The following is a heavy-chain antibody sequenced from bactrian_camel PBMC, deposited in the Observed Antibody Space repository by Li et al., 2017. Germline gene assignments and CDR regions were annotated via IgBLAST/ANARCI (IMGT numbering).Heavy chain of an antibody. CDR2: VWTGGTSK. CDR3: AAGQIGYALGTGGTRCSRDY. J-gene: IGHJ4*01. V-gene: IGHV3S1*01. Sequence: HVQLVESGGGSVQAGGSLRLSCVASVNTYTSNCMGWFRQAPGKEREGIAAVWTGGTSKYYADSVKGRFTISKDNAENTLYLQMNSLKPEDTAMYYCAAGQIGYALGTGGTRCSRDYWGQGTQVTVS. D-gene: IGHD3*01. CDR1: VNTYTSNC.